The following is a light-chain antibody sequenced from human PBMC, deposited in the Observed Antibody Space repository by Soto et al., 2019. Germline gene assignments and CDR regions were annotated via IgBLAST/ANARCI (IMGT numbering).Light chain of an antibody. CDR1: QRVTTN. J-gene: IGKJ1*01. CDR2: AAS. CDR3: QQYYNTPRT. Sequence: DIEMTQSPSSLSAYVGDRATITCRASQRVTTNVNWYQQKSGQAPKLLIYAASTMQSGIPARFSGSGSGTDFTLTISSLQPEDFATYYCQQYYNTPRTFGQGTQVQIK. V-gene: IGKV1-39*01.